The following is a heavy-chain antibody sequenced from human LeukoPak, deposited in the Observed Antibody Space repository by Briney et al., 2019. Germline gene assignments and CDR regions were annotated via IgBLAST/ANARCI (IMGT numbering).Heavy chain of an antibody. J-gene: IGHJ4*02. Sequence: PSQTLSLTCTVSGGSISSGGYYWSWIRQHPGKGLEWIGYIYHSGSTYYNPSLKSRVTISVDTSKNQFSLKLSSVTAADTAVYYCARGSPYDSYYYDSSGSETPGGFDYWGQGTLVTVSS. D-gene: IGHD3-22*01. CDR2: IYHSGST. V-gene: IGHV4-31*03. CDR3: ARGSPYDSYYYDSSGSETPGGFDY. CDR1: GGSISSGGYY.